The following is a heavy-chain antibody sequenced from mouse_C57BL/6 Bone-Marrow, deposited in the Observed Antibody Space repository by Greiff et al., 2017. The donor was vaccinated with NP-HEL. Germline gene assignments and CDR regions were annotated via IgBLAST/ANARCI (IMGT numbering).Heavy chain of an antibody. V-gene: IGHV3-6*01. CDR2: ISYDGSN. D-gene: IGHD2-2*01. J-gene: IGHJ2*01. Sequence: EVQVVESGPGLVKPSQSLSLTCSVTGYSITSGYYWNWIRQFPGNKLEWMGYISYDGSNNYNPSLQNRISITRDTSKNQFFLKLNSVTTEDTATYYCARIWFPYYFDYWGQGTTLTVSS. CDR3: ARIWFPYYFDY. CDR1: GYSITSGYY.